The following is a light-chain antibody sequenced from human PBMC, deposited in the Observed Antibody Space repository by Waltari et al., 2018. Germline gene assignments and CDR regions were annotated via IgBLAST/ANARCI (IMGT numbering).Light chain of an antibody. CDR3: QHYVRLPAT. CDR2: GAS. J-gene: IGKJ1*01. Sequence: EIVLTQSPGSLSSSSGERVPLSCRASQSVSRALAWYQQKPGQAPRLLIFGASNRATGIPDRFSGSGSETDFSLTISRLEPEDFAVYYCQHYVRLPATFGRGTKVEIK. CDR1: QSVSRA. V-gene: IGKV3-20*01.